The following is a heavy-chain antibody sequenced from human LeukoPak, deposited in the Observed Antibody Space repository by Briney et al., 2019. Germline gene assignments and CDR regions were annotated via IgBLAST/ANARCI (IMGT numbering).Heavy chain of an antibody. J-gene: IGHJ4*02. V-gene: IGHV4-61*02. CDR1: GGSISSGSYY. Sequence: SSETLSLTCTVSGGSISSGSYYWSWIRQPAGKGLEWIGRIYTSGSTNYNPSLKSRVTISVDTSKNQFSLKLSSVTAADTAVYYCASLTTGYSSSWYALLYYYFDYWGQGTLVTVSS. CDR2: IYTSGST. CDR3: ASLTTGYSSSWYALLYYYFDY. D-gene: IGHD6-13*01.